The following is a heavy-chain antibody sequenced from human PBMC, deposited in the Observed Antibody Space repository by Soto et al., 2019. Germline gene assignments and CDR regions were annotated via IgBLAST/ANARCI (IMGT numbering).Heavy chain of an antibody. CDR2: ISWNSGSI. V-gene: IGHV3-9*01. D-gene: IGHD1-1*01. CDR3: AKGLQRRGGYYYYGMDV. CDR1: GFTFDDYA. J-gene: IGHJ6*02. Sequence: GGSLRLSCAASGFTFDDYAMHWVRQAPGKGLEWVSGISWNSGSIGYADSVKGRFTISSDSAKNSLYLQMNSLRAEDTALYYCAKGLQRRGGYYYYGMDVWGQGTTVTVSS.